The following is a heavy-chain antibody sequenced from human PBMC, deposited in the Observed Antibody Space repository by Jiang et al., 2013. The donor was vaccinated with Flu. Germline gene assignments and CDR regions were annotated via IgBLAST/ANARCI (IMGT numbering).Heavy chain of an antibody. CDR3: AKDGRYYDSSGSN. J-gene: IGHJ4*02. CDR2: ISWNSGRI. Sequence: RSLRLSCAASGFTFDDYAMHWVRQAPGEGLEWVSGISWNSGRIGYADSVKGRFTISRDNSKNTLYLQMNSLRAEDTAVYFCAKDGRYYDSSGSNWGQGTLVTVSS. D-gene: IGHD3-22*01. CDR1: GFTFDDYA. V-gene: IGHV3-9*01.